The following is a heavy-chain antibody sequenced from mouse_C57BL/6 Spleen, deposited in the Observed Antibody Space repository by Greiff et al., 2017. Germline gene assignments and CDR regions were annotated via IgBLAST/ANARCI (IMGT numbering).Heavy chain of an antibody. J-gene: IGHJ4*01. CDR3: ARRPGYAMDY. CDR2: ISSGSSTI. Sequence: DVKLVESGGGLVKPGGSLKLSCAASGFTFSDYGMHWVRQAPEKGLEWVAYISSGSSTIYYADTVKGRFTISRDNAKNTLFLQMTSLRSEDTAMYYCARRPGYAMDYWGQGTSVTVSS. CDR1: GFTFSDYG. V-gene: IGHV5-17*01.